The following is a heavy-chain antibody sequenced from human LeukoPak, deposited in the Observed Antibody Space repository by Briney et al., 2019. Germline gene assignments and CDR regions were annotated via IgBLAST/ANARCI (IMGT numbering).Heavy chain of an antibody. CDR2: TYPGDSDT. Sequence: GESLKISCKGSGYSFTSYWIGWVRQMPGKGLEWMGITYPGDSDTRYSPSFQGQVTISADKSISTAYRQWSSLKASDTAMYYCARSKYGDLPLFDYWGQGTLVTVSS. CDR1: GYSFTSYW. CDR3: ARSKYGDLPLFDY. V-gene: IGHV5-51*01. D-gene: IGHD4-17*01. J-gene: IGHJ4*02.